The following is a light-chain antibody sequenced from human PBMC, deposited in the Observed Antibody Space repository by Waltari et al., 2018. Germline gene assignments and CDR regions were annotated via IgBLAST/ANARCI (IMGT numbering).Light chain of an antibody. V-gene: IGLV2-11*02. CDR3: ASFGGFNTYYF. J-gene: IGLJ2*01. CDR1: SSAVAGYHY. Sequence: QSALTQSRLVSASPGLSIATPYTVPSSAVAGYHYVSWYQQHPCTAPELMIYEVTKRPSGVSDRFSGSKSGNTDSLTISGLQAEDEADYYCASFGGFNTYYFFGGGTRLTVL. CDR2: EVT.